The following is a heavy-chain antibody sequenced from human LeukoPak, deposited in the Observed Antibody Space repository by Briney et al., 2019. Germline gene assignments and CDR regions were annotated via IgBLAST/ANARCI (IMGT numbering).Heavy chain of an antibody. D-gene: IGHD3-3*01. CDR3: AHYDFWSGYKN. CDR1: GFTFSSYW. V-gene: IGHV3-74*01. Sequence: PGGSLRLSCAASGFTFSSYWMHWVRQAPGKGLVWVSRINSDGSSTSYADSVKGRFTISRDNAKNTLYLQMNSLRAEDTAVYYCAHYDFWSGYKNWGQGTLVTVSS. CDR2: INSDGSST. J-gene: IGHJ4*02.